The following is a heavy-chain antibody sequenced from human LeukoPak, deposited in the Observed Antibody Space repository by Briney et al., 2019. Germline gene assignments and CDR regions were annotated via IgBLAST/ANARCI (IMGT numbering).Heavy chain of an antibody. CDR1: GYTFTGYY. J-gene: IGHJ6*02. D-gene: IGHD3-22*01. Sequence: GASVKVSCKASGYTFTGYYMHWVRQAPGQGLEWMGWINPNSGGTNYAQKFQGRVTMTRDTSISTAYMGLSRLRSDDTAVYYCARDMDYYDSSGRYYYYYGMDVWGQGTTVTVSS. CDR3: ARDMDYYDSSGRYYYYYGMDV. CDR2: INPNSGGT. V-gene: IGHV1-2*02.